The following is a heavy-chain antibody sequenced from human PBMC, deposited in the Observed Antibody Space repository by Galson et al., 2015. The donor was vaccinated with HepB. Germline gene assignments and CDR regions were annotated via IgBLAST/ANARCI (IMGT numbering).Heavy chain of an antibody. J-gene: IGHJ3*02. CDR3: ARLSSSSSRDAFNI. D-gene: IGHD6-6*01. CDR2: IYPGDSDT. V-gene: IGHV5-51*01. Sequence: QSGAEVKKPGEFLKISCKASGHSFSSYWIGWVRQMPGKGLEWMGIIYPGDSDTRYSPSFQGQVTISADKSISTAYLEWNSLKASDTAMYYCARLSSSSSRDAFNIWGQGTMVTVSS. CDR1: GHSFSSYW.